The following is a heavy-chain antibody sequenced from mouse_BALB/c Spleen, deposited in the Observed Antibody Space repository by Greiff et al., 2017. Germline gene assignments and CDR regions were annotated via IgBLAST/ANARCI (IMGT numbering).Heavy chain of an antibody. CDR3: APYGNYEGYYFDD. CDR2: IDPANGNT. V-gene: IGHV14-3*02. D-gene: IGHD2-1*01. J-gene: IGHJ2*01. Sequence: VQLQQSGAELVKPGASVKLSCTASGFNIKDTYMHWVKQRPEQGLEWIGRIDPANGNTKYDPKFQGKATITADTSSNTAYLQLSSLTSEDTAVYYCAPYGNYEGYYFDDWGQGTTLTVSS. CDR1: GFNIKDTY.